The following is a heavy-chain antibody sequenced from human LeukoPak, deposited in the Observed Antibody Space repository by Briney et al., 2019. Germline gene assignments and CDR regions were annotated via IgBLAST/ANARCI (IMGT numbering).Heavy chain of an antibody. D-gene: IGHD2-15*01. CDR1: GYYISTDYY. J-gene: IGHJ4*02. CDR3: ARGGAVVAVYFDY. CDR2: MYHSGSA. Sequence: SETLSLTCDVSGYYISTDYYWGWLRQPPGKGLEWIASMYHSGSAYYNPSLKSRVTISVDTSKNQFSLKLNPVTAADTAVYYCARGGAVVAVYFDYWGQGTLVTVSS. V-gene: IGHV4-38-2*01.